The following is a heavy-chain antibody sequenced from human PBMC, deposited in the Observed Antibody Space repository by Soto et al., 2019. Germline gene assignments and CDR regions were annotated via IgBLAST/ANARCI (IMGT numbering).Heavy chain of an antibody. D-gene: IGHD2-21*02. CDR1: RFTFSNYA. V-gene: IGHV3-23*01. CDR3: AKANRGDSWGNWYFDR. J-gene: IGHJ2*01. Sequence: EVQLLESGGGLVQPGGSLRLSCANSRFTFSNYAMTWVRQAPGKGLEWVSGISGSGLSTYYADSVKGRFTVSRDNSKNTLDLQINSLRVEDTAIYYCAKANRGDSWGNWYFDRWGRGTLVTVSS. CDR2: ISGSGLST.